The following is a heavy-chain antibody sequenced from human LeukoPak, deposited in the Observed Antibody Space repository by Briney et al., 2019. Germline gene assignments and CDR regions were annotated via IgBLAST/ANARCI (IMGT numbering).Heavy chain of an antibody. CDR3: AREDTAMRF. D-gene: IGHD5-18*01. CDR1: GFTISSDG. J-gene: IGHJ4*02. CDR2: IWYDGSNK. Sequence: GRSQRLSCAASGFTISSDGMHWVRQAPGKGREWVAVIWYDGSNKYYADSVKGRFTISRDNSKNTLYLQMNSLRAEDTAVYYCAREDTAMRFWGQGTLVTVSS. V-gene: IGHV3-33*01.